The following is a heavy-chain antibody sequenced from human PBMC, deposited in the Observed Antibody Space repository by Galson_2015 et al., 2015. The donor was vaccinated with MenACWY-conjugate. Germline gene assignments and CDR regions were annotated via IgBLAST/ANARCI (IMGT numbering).Heavy chain of an antibody. CDR2: TYYRSKWYN. CDR1: GDSVSSDSAA. J-gene: IGHJ3*02. Sequence: CALSGDSVSSDSAAWNWIRQSPSRGLEWLGRTYYRSKWYNDYAVSVKSRITINPDTSKNQFSLQLNSVTPEDTAVYYCVREPYYDSSGYWSAAFDIWGQGTMVTVPS. CDR3: VREPYYDSSGYWSAAFDI. V-gene: IGHV6-1*01. D-gene: IGHD3-22*01.